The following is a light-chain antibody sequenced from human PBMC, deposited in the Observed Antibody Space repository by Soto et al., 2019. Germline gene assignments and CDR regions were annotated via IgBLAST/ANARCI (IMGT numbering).Light chain of an antibody. CDR2: GTS. V-gene: IGKV3-20*01. CDR1: QSVSSNY. J-gene: IGKJ1*01. Sequence: EIVLTQSPGTLSLSPGERATLSCRAGQSVSSNYLAWYQQKPDQTPRLRIYGTSSRATGIPDRLSGGGAGTDVALTISRLEPEEFAVYYCQQYCSSKWTFGQGTKVEIK. CDR3: QQYCSSKWT.